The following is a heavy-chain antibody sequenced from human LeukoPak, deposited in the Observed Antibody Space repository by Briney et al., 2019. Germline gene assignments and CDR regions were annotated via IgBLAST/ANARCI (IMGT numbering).Heavy chain of an antibody. J-gene: IGHJ4*02. Sequence: PSETLSLTCTVSGVSITSYYRSWIRQPPGKGLEWIGYIYYSGSTNYNPSLKSRVTISVDTSKNQFSLKLSSVTAADTAVYNCASLRERSYYARGFAYWGRGTLVTVSS. CDR2: IYYSGST. CDR1: GVSITSYY. V-gene: IGHV4-59*08. CDR3: ASLRERSYYARGFAY. D-gene: IGHD1-26*01.